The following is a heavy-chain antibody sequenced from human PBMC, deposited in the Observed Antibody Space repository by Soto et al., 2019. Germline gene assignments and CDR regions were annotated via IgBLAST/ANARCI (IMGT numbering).Heavy chain of an antibody. CDR1: GFTVSNNY. CDR3: AAHPGGGGY. J-gene: IGHJ4*02. CDR2: IYSGGYT. Sequence: EVQLVESGGGLIQPGGSLRLSCAVSGFTVSNNYMSWVRQAPGKGLEGVSVIYSGGYTAYGDSVKGRFTISRDNSKNPIYPQRKSRGAEDTAVFYCAAHPGGGGYWGQGTLVTVSS. D-gene: IGHD3-10*01. V-gene: IGHV3-53*01.